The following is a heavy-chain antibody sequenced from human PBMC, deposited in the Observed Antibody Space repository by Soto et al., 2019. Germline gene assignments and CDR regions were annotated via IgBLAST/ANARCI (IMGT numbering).Heavy chain of an antibody. J-gene: IGHJ5*02. V-gene: IGHV1-69*13. D-gene: IGHD1-26*01. CDR1: GGTFSSYA. Sequence: SVKVSCKASGGTFSSYAISWVRQSPGQGLEWMGGIIPIFGTANYAQKFQGRVTITADESTSTAYMELSSLRSEDTAVYYCARDAHSGSYSGSWFDPWGQGTLVTVSS. CDR3: ARDAHSGSYSGSWFDP. CDR2: IIPIFGTA.